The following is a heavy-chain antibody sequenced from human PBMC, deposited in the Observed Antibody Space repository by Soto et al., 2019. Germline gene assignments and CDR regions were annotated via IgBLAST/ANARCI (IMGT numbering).Heavy chain of an antibody. CDR1: GESVSSSGAS. Sequence: PSQTLSLICAISGESVSSSGASWNWIRQFPSGGLEWLGRTYYRSKWYYEYAVSVKSRITINPDTSKNQFPLQLNSVTPDDTAVYYCVRGNMHFDYWGQGTLVTVSS. D-gene: IGHD2-2*01. J-gene: IGHJ4*02. CDR2: TYYRSKWYY. V-gene: IGHV6-1*01. CDR3: VRGNMHFDY.